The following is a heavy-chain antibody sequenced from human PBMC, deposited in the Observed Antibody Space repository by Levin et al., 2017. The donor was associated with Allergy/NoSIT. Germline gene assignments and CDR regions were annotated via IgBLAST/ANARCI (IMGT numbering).Heavy chain of an antibody. J-gene: IGHJ4*02. CDR2: ISGSGGST. CDR1: GFTFSSYA. Sequence: GESLKISCAASGFTFSSYAMSWVRQAPGKGLEWVSAISGSGGSTYYADSVKGRFTISRDNSKNTLYLQMNSLRAEDTAVYYCAKDIFIAAAHIDYWGQGTLVTVSS. D-gene: IGHD6-13*01. V-gene: IGHV3-23*01. CDR3: AKDIFIAAAHIDY.